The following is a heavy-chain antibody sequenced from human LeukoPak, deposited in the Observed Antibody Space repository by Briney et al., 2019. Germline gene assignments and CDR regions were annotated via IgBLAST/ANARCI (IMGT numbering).Heavy chain of an antibody. CDR1: GFTSVNYA. J-gene: IGHJ4*02. CDR3: AKGLIAAAPTPDY. Sequence: GGSVRLSCAATGFTSVNYAMSWVRQAPGKGLEWVSAISGSGGSTYYADSVKGRFTISRDNSKNTLYLQMNSLRAEDTAVYYCAKGLIAAAPTPDYWGQGTLVTVSS. CDR2: ISGSGGST. V-gene: IGHV3-23*01. D-gene: IGHD6-13*01.